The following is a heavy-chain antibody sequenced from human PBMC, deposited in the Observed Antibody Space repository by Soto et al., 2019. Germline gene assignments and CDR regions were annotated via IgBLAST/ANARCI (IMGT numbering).Heavy chain of an antibody. CDR3: ARPARDSGSDSTFDY. D-gene: IGHD5-12*01. J-gene: IGHJ4*02. CDR2: IYYSGST. Sequence: PSETLSLTCTVSGGSISSSSYYRGWIRQPPGKGLEWIGSIYYSGSTYYNPSLKSRVTISVDTSKNQFSLKLSSVTAADTAVYYCARPARDSGSDSTFDYWGQGTLVTVSS. V-gene: IGHV4-39*01. CDR1: GGSISSSSYY.